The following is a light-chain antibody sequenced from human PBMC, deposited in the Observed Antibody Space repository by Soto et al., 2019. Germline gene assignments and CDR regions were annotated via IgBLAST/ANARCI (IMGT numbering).Light chain of an antibody. J-gene: IGLJ1*01. V-gene: IGLV1-47*02. CDR1: RSKIRSKY. CDR2: SNN. Sequence: QSVLTQPPSASGTPGQRVTISCSGNRSKIRSKYVYWYQHLPGTAPKLLIHSNNQRPSGVPDRFSGSKSGTSASLAISGLRSEDEADYYCAAWDDSLSALYVFGTGTKVTVL. CDR3: AAWDDSLSALYV.